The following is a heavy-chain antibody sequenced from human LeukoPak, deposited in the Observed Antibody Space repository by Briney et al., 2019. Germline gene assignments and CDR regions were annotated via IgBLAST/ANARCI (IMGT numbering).Heavy chain of an antibody. CDR3: VKGGDQDY. Sequence: PGGSLRLSCAASGFTFNRYDINWVRQAPGKGLEWVSAVSSNGGSAYYADSVKGRFSVSRDNSKNTVFLQMNSLRAGDTGVYYCVKGGDQDYWGQGTLVIVSS. D-gene: IGHD4-17*01. V-gene: IGHV3-23*01. CDR1: GFTFNRYD. CDR2: VSSNGGSA. J-gene: IGHJ4*02.